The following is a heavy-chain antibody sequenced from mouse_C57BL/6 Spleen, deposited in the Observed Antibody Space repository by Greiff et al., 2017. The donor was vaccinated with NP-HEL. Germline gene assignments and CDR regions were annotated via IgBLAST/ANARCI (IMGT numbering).Heavy chain of an antibody. J-gene: IGHJ4*01. CDR3: ARPLIYDGYYDYAMDY. D-gene: IGHD2-3*01. V-gene: IGHV5-12*01. CDR1: GFTFSDYY. CDR2: ISNGGGST. Sequence: EVHLVESGGGLVQPGGSLTLSCAASGFTFSDYYMYWVRQTPEKRLEWVAYISNGGGSTYYPDTVKGRFTISRDNAKNTLYLQMSRLKSEDTAMYYCARPLIYDGYYDYAMDYWGQGTSVTVSS.